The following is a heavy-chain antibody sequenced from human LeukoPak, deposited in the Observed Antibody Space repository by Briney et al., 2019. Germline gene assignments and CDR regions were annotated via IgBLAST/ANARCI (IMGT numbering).Heavy chain of an antibody. D-gene: IGHD6-13*01. CDR2: IYYSGST. V-gene: IGHV4-59*01. J-gene: IGHJ4*02. CDR3: AREGSWYGGGLFDY. CDR1: GGSISSYY. Sequence: SETLSLACTVSGGSISSYYWSWIRQPPRKGLEWIGYIYYSGSTNYNPSLKSRVTISVDTSKNQFSLKLSSVTAADTAVYYCAREGSWYGGGLFDYWGQGTLVTVSS.